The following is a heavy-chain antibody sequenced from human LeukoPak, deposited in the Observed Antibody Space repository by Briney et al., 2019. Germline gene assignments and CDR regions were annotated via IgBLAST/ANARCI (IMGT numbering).Heavy chain of an antibody. D-gene: IGHD2-15*01. J-gene: IGHJ6*03. CDR2: INSDGSST. CDR3: ARGHCSGGSCYSARLYYYYYYYMDV. CDR1: GFTFSSYW. Sequence: GGSLRLSCAASGFTFSSYWMHWVRQAPGKGLVWVSRINSDGSSTSYADSVKGRFTISRDNAKNSLYLQMNSLRAEDTAVYYCARGHCSGGSCYSARLYYYYYYYMDVWGKGTTVTVSS. V-gene: IGHV3-74*01.